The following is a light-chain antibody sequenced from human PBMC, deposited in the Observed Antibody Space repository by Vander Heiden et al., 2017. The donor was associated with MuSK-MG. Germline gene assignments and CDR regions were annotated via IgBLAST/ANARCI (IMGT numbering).Light chain of an antibody. CDR2: DMI. Sequence: QSALSQPASVSGSPGQSITISCTGTGSDIGAYNFVSWYQHHPGKDPNLLIYDMIHRPSGVSSRFSATKSGTASLTISGLQAEDEADYYCSSYTTSRTVVFGGGTKVTVL. CDR3: SSYTTSRTVV. V-gene: IGLV2-14*03. J-gene: IGLJ2*01. CDR1: GSDIGAYNF.